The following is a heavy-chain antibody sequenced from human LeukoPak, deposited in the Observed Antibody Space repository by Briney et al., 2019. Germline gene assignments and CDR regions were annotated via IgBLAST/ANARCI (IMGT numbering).Heavy chain of an antibody. D-gene: IGHD2-2*01. CDR3: ARVGCSSTSCSDAFDI. CDR1: GFTFSSYW. J-gene: IGHJ3*02. Sequence: PAGGSLRLSCAASGFTFSSYWMSWVRQAPGKGLEWVANIKQDGSEKYYVDSVKGRFTISRDNAKNSLYLQMNSLRAEDTAVYYCARVGCSSTSCSDAFDIWGQGTMVTVSS. V-gene: IGHV3-7*01. CDR2: IKQDGSEK.